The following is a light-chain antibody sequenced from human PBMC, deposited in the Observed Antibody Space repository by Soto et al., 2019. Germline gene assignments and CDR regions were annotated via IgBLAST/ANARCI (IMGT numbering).Light chain of an antibody. V-gene: IGKV1-5*03. Sequence: DIQMTQSPSTLSASVGDRVTITCRASQSISSWLAWYQQKPGKAPKLLIYKASSLQGGVPSRFSGSGSGTEFALTVSSLQPDDFATYYCKQYNTNSGTFGQGTKVEIK. CDR3: KQYNTNSGT. CDR1: QSISSW. CDR2: KAS. J-gene: IGKJ1*01.